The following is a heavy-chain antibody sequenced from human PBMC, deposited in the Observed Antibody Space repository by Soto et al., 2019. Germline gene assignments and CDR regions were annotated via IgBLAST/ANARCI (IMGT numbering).Heavy chain of an antibody. J-gene: IGHJ4*02. CDR2: IYYSGST. CDR3: ARVRSQAPLYGSVYFDY. D-gene: IGHD3-10*01. CDR1: GGSISSGGYY. V-gene: IGHV4-31*01. Sequence: PSETLSLTCTVSGGSISSGGYYWSWIRQHPGKGLEWIGYIYYSGSTYYSPSFQGQVTISADKSISTAYLQWSSLKASDTAMYYCARVRSQAPLYGSVYFDYWGQGTLVTVSS.